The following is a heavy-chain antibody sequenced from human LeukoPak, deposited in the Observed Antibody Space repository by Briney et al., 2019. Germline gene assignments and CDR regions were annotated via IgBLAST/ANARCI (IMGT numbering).Heavy chain of an antibody. CDR3: AREVVPAAIRFDP. V-gene: IGHV1-69*05. D-gene: IGHD2-2*01. CDR2: IIPIFGTA. J-gene: IGHJ5*02. Sequence: SVKVSCKASGGTFSSYAISWVRQAPGQGLEWMGGIIPIFGTANYAQKLQGRVTMTTDTSTSTAYMELRSLRSDDTAVYYCAREVVPAAIRFDPWGQGTLVTVSS. CDR1: GGTFSSYA.